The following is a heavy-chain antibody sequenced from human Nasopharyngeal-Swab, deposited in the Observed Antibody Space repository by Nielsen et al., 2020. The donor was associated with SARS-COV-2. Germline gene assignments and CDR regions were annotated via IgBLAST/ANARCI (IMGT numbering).Heavy chain of an antibody. CDR2: IYYSGST. CDR1: GGSISSSSYY. CDR3: SSGNIVAMVAADL. D-gene: IGHD2-15*01. V-gene: IGHV4-39*01. J-gene: IGHJ4*02. Sequence: LETLSLTCTVSGGSISSSSYYWGWIRQPPGKGLEWIGSIYYSGSTYYNPSLKSRVTISVDTSKNQFSLKLTSVTAADTAIYFCSSGNIVAMVAADLWGQGTLVIVSS.